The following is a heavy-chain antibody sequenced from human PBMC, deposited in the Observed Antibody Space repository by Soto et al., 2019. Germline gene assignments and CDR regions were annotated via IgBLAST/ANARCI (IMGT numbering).Heavy chain of an antibody. D-gene: IGHD3-3*01. Sequence: QVQLQESGPGLLKPSETLSLTCGVSGGSISSDDYYWSWIRQHPGKGLEWIGYISYSGSAYYNPYLKSRLTMSVDTSMNQFSLSLSSVTAADTAVYYCARLRTIFGVVNQRWFDPWGQGTLVTVSS. J-gene: IGHJ5*02. CDR2: ISYSGSA. V-gene: IGHV4-31*11. CDR3: ARLRTIFGVVNQRWFDP. CDR1: GGSISSDDYY.